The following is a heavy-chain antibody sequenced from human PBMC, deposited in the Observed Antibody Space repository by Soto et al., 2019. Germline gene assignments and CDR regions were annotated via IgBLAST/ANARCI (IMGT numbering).Heavy chain of an antibody. J-gene: IGHJ3*01. CDR2: TWYDGSNK. Sequence: ESGGGVVQPGRSLRLSCGASGFNFSSYGMHWVRQAPGKGLEWVAVTWYDGSNKYYADSVKGRFTISRDNSKNTLYLQMNSRRDEDTAVYYCAREDTTLVGNAFDVWGQGTTVTVSS. CDR3: AREDTTLVGNAFDV. D-gene: IGHD5-18*01. V-gene: IGHV3-33*01. CDR1: GFNFSSYG.